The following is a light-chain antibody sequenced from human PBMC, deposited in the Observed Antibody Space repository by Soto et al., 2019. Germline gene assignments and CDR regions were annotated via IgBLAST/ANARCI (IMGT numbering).Light chain of an antibody. V-gene: IGLV2-11*01. CDR2: DVS. J-gene: IGLJ1*01. Sequence: QSLLTQPRSVSGCPGQSVTISCTGTSSDVGGYNYVSWYQQHPGKAPKLMIYDVSKRPSGVPDRFSGSKSGNTASLTISGLQADDEADYYCCSYAGSPLYVFGTGTKVTVL. CDR1: SSDVGGYNY. CDR3: CSYAGSPLYV.